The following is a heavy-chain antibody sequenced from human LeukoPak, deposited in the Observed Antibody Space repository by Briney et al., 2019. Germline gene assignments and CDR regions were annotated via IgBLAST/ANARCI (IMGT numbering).Heavy chain of an antibody. Sequence: PGRSLRLSCAASGFTFSSYAMHWVRQAPGKGLEWVAVISYDGSNKYYADSVKGRFTISRDNSKNTLYLQMSSLRAEDTAVYYCARSGYCSSTSCYAYYFDYWGQGTLVTVSS. CDR3: ARSGYCSSTSCYAYYFDY. D-gene: IGHD2-2*01. V-gene: IGHV3-30*04. CDR2: ISYDGSNK. J-gene: IGHJ4*02. CDR1: GFTFSSYA.